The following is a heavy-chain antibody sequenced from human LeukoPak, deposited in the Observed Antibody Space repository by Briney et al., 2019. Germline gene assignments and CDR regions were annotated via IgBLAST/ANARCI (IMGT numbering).Heavy chain of an antibody. CDR1: GYTFTGYY. CDR2: INPNSGGT. CDR3: ARGGLEGGYYHELDY. J-gene: IGHJ4*02. V-gene: IGHV1-2*02. D-gene: IGHD3-3*01. Sequence: ASVKVSCKASGYTFTGYYMHWVRQAPGQGLEWMGWINPNSGGTNYAQKFQGRVTMTRDTSISTAYMELSRLRSDDTAVYYCARGGLEGGYYHELDYWGQGTLVTVSS.